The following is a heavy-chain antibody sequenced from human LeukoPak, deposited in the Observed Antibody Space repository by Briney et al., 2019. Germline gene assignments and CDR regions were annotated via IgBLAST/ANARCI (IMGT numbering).Heavy chain of an antibody. V-gene: IGHV3-48*01. CDR1: GFTFSGYA. CDR3: AKGGGFDWLNYYYMDV. Sequence: PGGSLRLSCAASGFTFSGYAMNWVRQAPGKGLEWVAYISSSSGTIYYTDSVKGRFTISRDNAKNSVFLQMSSLRAEDTAVYYCAKGGGFDWLNYYYMDVWGKGTTVIISS. D-gene: IGHD3-9*01. CDR2: ISSSSGTI. J-gene: IGHJ6*03.